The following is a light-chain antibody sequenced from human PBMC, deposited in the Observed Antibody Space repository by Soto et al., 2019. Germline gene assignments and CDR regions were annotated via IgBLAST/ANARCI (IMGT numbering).Light chain of an antibody. V-gene: IGKV1-27*01. CDR1: QGIRNL. J-gene: IGKJ3*01. CDR2: AAS. Sequence: DIQMTQSPTSLSASVGDRVTITCRASQGIRNLVAWYQQKPGKAPKLLIYAASTLQSGVPSRFSGSGSGTDFTLTINSQKPEEVATYSCQQYSSVPVFGPGTKVEIK. CDR3: QQYSSVPV.